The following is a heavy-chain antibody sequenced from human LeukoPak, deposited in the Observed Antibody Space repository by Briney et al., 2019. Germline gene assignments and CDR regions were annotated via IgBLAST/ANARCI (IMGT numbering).Heavy chain of an antibody. Sequence: SETLSLTCTVSGGSISSYYWSWIRQPPGKGLGWIGYIYYSGSTNYNPSLKSRVTISVDTSKNQFSLKLSSVTAADTAVYYCARRHYYGSGSYYSYWGQGTLVTVSS. D-gene: IGHD3-10*01. CDR1: GGSISSYY. J-gene: IGHJ4*02. CDR3: ARRHYYGSGSYYSY. V-gene: IGHV4-59*01. CDR2: IYYSGST.